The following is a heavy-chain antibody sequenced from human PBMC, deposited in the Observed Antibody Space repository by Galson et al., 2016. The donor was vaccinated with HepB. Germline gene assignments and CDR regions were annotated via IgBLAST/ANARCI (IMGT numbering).Heavy chain of an antibody. V-gene: IGHV3-33*01. CDR3: ARGVGYGSGSHFDY. Sequence: LRLSCAASGFTFSSYGMHWVRQAPGKGLEWMAVMWYDGSNKYYADSVKGRFTISRDNSKNALYLQMNSLRAEDTAVYYCARGVGYGSGSHFDYWGQGTLVTVSS. CDR2: MWYDGSNK. J-gene: IGHJ4*02. D-gene: IGHD3-10*01. CDR1: GFTFSSYG.